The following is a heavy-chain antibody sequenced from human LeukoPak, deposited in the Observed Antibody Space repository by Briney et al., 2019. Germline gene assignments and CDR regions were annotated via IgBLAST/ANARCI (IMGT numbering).Heavy chain of an antibody. J-gene: IGHJ4*02. D-gene: IGHD2-2*01. Sequence: GGSLRLSCAASGFTLSNYTINWVRQAPGKGLEWVSYISSSGSTIYYADSVKGRFTISRDNAKNSLYLQMNSLRDEDTAVYYCARDSPARPNPKKEYPIGDYWGQGTLVTVSS. V-gene: IGHV3-48*02. CDR2: ISSSGSTI. CDR3: ARDSPARPNPKKEYPIGDY. CDR1: GFTLSNYT.